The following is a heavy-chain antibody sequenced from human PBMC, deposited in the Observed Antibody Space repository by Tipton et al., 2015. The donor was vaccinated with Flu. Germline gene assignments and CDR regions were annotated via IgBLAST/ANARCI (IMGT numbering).Heavy chain of an antibody. V-gene: IGHV4-59*01. CDR3: AREGDKRGQSWPYCFDI. Sequence: TLSLTCTVSGDSISSYYWTWVRQPPGKGLEWIGYVYHTGSTNYNPSLKSRVTISLDTSKNQFSLKLSSVTAADTAVYYCAREGDKRGQSWPYCFDIWGQGTLVTVSS. J-gene: IGHJ4*02. CDR1: GDSISSYY. CDR2: VYHTGST. D-gene: IGHD2-15*01.